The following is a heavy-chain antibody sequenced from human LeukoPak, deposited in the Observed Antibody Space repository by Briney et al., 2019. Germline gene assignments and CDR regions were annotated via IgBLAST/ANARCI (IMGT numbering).Heavy chain of an antibody. V-gene: IGHV5-51*01. J-gene: IGHJ4*02. CDR1: GYSFTSYW. CDR2: IYPGDSDT. Sequence: GESLKTSCKGSGYSFTSYWIGWVRQMPGKGLEWMGIIYPGDSDTRYSPSFQGQVTISADKSISTAYLQWSSLKASDTAMYYCARALSGYSYGYPFDYWGQGTLVTVSS. D-gene: IGHD5-18*01. CDR3: ARALSGYSYGYPFDY.